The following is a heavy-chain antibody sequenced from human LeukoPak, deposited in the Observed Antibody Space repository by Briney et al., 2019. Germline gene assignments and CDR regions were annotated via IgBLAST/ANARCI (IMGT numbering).Heavy chain of an antibody. CDR2: IYHSGST. J-gene: IGHJ4*02. V-gene: IGHV4-30-2*01. D-gene: IGHD1-7*01. Sequence: SQTLSLTCTVSGGSISSGGYYWSWIRQPPGKGLEWIGYIYHSGSTYYNPSLKSRVTISVDRSKNQFSLKLSSVTAADTAVYYCANGYDWNYPYYFDYWGQGTLVTVSS. CDR1: GGSISSGGYY. CDR3: ANGYDWNYPYYFDY.